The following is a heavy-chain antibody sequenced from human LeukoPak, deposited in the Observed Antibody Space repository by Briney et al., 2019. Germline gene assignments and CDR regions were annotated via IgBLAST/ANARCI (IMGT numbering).Heavy chain of an antibody. Sequence: SETLSLTCSVSGGSISSYYRSWIRQPPGWGLEWIGYIYYSGSTNYNPSLKSRVTISVDTSKNQFSLKLSSVTAADTAVYYCARTLSEYSSSSLGYWGQGTLVTVSS. CDR1: GGSISSYY. CDR3: ARTLSEYSSSSLGY. V-gene: IGHV4-59*01. CDR2: IYYSGST. D-gene: IGHD6-6*01. J-gene: IGHJ4*02.